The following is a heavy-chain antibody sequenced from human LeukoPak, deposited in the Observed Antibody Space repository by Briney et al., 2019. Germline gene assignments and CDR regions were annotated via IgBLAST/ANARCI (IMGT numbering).Heavy chain of an antibody. J-gene: IGHJ6*02. CDR2: MNPNSGNT. Sequence: ASVKVSCKASGYTFTSYDINWVRQATGQGIDWMGWMNPNSGNTGYAQKFQGRVTMTRNTSISTAYMELSSLRSEDTAVYYCARSLPRILVVIAAGYYYGMDVWGQGTTVTVSS. V-gene: IGHV1-8*01. D-gene: IGHD2-21*01. CDR1: GYTFTSYD. CDR3: ARSLPRILVVIAAGYYYGMDV.